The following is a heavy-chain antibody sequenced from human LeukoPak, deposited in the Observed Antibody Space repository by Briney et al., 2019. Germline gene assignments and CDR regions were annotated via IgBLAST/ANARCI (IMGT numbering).Heavy chain of an antibody. Sequence: PSETLSLTCTVPGGSISSARYYWSWIRQPAGKGLEWIGRIYTSARTNYNPSITSRLTLSVDTSKNQFSLKLSSVTAADTAVYYCASSCSGGSCYSPWFDPWGQGTLVTVSS. J-gene: IGHJ5*02. CDR3: ASSCSGGSCYSPWFDP. CDR2: IYTSART. V-gene: IGHV4-61*02. D-gene: IGHD2-15*01. CDR1: GGSISSARYY.